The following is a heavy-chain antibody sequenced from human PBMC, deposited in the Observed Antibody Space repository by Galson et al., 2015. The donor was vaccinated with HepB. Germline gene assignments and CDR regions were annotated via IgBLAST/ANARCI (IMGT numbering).Heavy chain of an antibody. Sequence: SLRLSCAASGFTFSSYGMHWVRQAPGKGLEWVAVIWYDGSNKYYADSVKGRFTISRDNSKNTLYLQMNSLRAEDTAVYYCASGGYWVDYYYMDVWGKGTTVTVSS. CDR3: ASGGYWVDYYYMDV. J-gene: IGHJ6*03. D-gene: IGHD2-21*01. CDR1: GFTFSSYG. V-gene: IGHV3-33*01. CDR2: IWYDGSNK.